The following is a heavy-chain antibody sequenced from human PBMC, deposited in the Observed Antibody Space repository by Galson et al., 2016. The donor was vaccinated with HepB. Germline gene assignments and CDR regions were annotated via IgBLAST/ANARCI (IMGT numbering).Heavy chain of an antibody. J-gene: IGHJ2*01. D-gene: IGHD1-26*01. CDR2: ISYDGSKK. CDR1: GFILSTYP. Sequence: SLRLSCAASGFILSTYPIHWVRQAPDKGLEWVAVISYDGSKKYYVDSLKGRFTISRDNSRSTVYLQMNSLSADDTAVYYCARGSGSYLGWVFDLWGRGALVTVSA. CDR3: ARGSGSYLGWVFDL. V-gene: IGHV3-30-3*01.